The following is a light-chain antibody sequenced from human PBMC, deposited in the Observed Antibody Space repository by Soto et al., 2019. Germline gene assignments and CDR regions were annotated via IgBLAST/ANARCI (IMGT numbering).Light chain of an antibody. CDR3: QQHYNWPPT. CDR1: QSVYDY. CDR2: DTS. V-gene: IGKV3-11*01. Sequence: EIVLTQSPATLSLSPGERATLSCRASQSVYDYLEWYQQKPGQAPRLLMYDTSNRATGIPARFSGSGSGTDFTLTISSLEPEDFVVYYCQQHYNWPPTFGGGTKVEIK. J-gene: IGKJ4*01.